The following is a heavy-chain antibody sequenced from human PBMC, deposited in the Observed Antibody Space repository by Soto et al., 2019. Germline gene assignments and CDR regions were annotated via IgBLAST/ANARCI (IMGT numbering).Heavy chain of an antibody. CDR1: GFTVSSNY. Sequence: EVQLVESGGGLVQAGGSLRLSCAASGFTVSSNYMSWVRQAPGKGLEWVSVIYSGGSTYYADSVKGRFTISRDNSKNTLYLQMNSLRAEDTAVYYCARDEIAAAGTYYYGMDVWGQGTTVTVSS. CDR3: ARDEIAAAGTYYYGMDV. D-gene: IGHD6-13*01. J-gene: IGHJ6*02. V-gene: IGHV3-66*01. CDR2: IYSGGST.